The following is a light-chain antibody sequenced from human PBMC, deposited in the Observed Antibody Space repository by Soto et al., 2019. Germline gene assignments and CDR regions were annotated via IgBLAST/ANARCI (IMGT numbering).Light chain of an antibody. Sequence: EIVLTQSPGTLSLSPGERATLSCRASQSVSSSYLAWYQQKPGQAPRHLIYGASSRSTCIPDRFSGSGSGTDFTLTISRLEPEDLAGYYCQQYGSSPPYTFGHGTKLEIK. V-gene: IGKV3-20*01. CDR3: QQYGSSPPYT. CDR2: GAS. CDR1: QSVSSSY. J-gene: IGKJ2*01.